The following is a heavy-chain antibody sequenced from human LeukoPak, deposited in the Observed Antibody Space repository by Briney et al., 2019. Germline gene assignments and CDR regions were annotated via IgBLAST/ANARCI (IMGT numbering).Heavy chain of an antibody. CDR3: ARDPIDYDFWSGHWFDP. V-gene: IGHV1-18*01. D-gene: IGHD3-3*01. CDR1: GYTFTSYG. CDR2: ISAYNGNT. J-gene: IGHJ5*02. Sequence: ASVKVSCKASGYTFTSYGISWVQQAPGQGLEWMGWISAYNGNTNYAQKLQGRVTMATDTSTSTAYMELRSLRSDDTAVYYCARDPIDYDFWSGHWFDPWGQGTLVTVSS.